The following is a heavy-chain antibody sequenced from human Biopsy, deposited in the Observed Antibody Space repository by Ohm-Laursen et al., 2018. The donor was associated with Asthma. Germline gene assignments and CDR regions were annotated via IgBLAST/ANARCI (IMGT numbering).Heavy chain of an antibody. CDR3: VRGSSSWHHGPFHYYYGLDV. Sequence: GTLSLTCCLSSGSGGYMRSGNYYRGWIRQPPGKGLEWIGSIYYSGTTYYNPSLESRVTVPADTSKNQFSLKLTSVTAADTAVYYCVRGSSSWHHGPFHYYYGLDVWGQGTTATVSS. J-gene: IGHJ6*02. V-gene: IGHV4-39*01. CDR1: GGYMRSGNYY. D-gene: IGHD6-13*01. CDR2: IYYSGTT.